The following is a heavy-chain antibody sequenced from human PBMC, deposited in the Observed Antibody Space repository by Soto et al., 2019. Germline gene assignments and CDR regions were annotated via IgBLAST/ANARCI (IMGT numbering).Heavy chain of an antibody. CDR1: GGSISNYY. Sequence: SETLSLTCIVSGGSISNYYWSWIRQPPGKGLEWIGYIYYSWSTNYNPSLTSRVTISVDTSKNQFSLKLSSVTAADTAVYYCARHRYSYGVYYFDYWGQGTLVTVSS. CDR2: IYYSWST. J-gene: IGHJ4*02. D-gene: IGHD5-18*01. CDR3: ARHRYSYGVYYFDY. V-gene: IGHV4-59*08.